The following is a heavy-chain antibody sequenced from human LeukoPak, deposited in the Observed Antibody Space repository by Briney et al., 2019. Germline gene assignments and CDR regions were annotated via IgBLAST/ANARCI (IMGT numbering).Heavy chain of an antibody. CDR3: ARIYSSSWYYFDY. D-gene: IGHD6-13*01. CDR2: IKQDGSEK. J-gene: IGHJ4*02. Sequence: GGSLRLSCAASGSTFSSHTMSWVRQAPGKGLEWVANIKQDGSEKYYVDSVKGRFTISRDNAKNSLYLQMNSLRAEDTAVYYCARIYSSSWYYFDYWGQGTLVTVSS. CDR1: GSTFSSHT. V-gene: IGHV3-7*01.